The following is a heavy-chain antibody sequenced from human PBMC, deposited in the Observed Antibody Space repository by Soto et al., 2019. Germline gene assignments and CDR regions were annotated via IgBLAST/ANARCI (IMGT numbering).Heavy chain of an antibody. CDR2: INPNSGGT. V-gene: IGHV1-2*02. D-gene: IGHD6-13*01. CDR1: GYTFTGYY. J-gene: IGHJ4*02. CDR3: ARNDPIAAAVTFDY. Sequence: QVQLVQSGAEVKKPGASVKVSCKASGYTFTGYYMHWVRQAPGQGLEWMGWINPNSGGTKYAQKFQGRVTMTRDTSISTAYMELSMLRSDDTDVYYCARNDPIAAAVTFDYRGQGTLVTVSS.